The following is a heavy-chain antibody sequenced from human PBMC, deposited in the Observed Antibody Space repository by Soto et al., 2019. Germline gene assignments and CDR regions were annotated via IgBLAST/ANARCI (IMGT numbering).Heavy chain of an antibody. Sequence: GGSLRLSCAASGFTFSSFAMHWVRQSPGTGLEWVSSIGTRSDIYYADSVKGRFTISRDNAKNSLSLQMNSLRAEDTGVYYCAREETAWPLANGLDVWGQGTTVTVSS. CDR2: IGTRSDI. J-gene: IGHJ6*02. V-gene: IGHV3-21*01. CDR3: AREETAWPLANGLDV. D-gene: IGHD2-21*02. CDR1: GFTFSSFA.